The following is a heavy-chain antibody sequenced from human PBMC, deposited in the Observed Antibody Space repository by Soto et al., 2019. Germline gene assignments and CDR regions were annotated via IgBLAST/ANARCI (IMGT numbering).Heavy chain of an antibody. D-gene: IGHD1-26*01. CDR2: ISYDGSNK. Sequence: PGGSLRLSCAASGFTFSSYGMHWVRQAPGKGLEWVAVISYDGSNKYYADSVKGRFTISRDNSKNTLYLQMNSLRAEDTAVYYCAKDLLVVGATRAFPPDYWGQGTLVTVSS. CDR3: AKDLLVVGATRAFPPDY. J-gene: IGHJ4*02. CDR1: GFTFSSYG. V-gene: IGHV3-30*18.